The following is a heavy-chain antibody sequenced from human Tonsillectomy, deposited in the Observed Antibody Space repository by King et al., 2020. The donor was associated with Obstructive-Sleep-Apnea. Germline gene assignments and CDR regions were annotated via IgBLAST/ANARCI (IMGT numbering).Heavy chain of an antibody. CDR3: AKSQWEELDAFDI. V-gene: IGHV3-23*04. CDR1: GFTFSSYG. CDR2: ISGSGGST. D-gene: IGHD1-26*01. J-gene: IGHJ3*02. Sequence: VKLVESGGGLVQPGGSLRLSCAASGFTFSSYGMSWVRQAPGKGLEWVSAISGSGGSTYYADSVKGRFTMSRDNSKNTLYLQMNSLRAEDTAVYYCAKSQWEELDAFDIWGQGTMVTVSS.